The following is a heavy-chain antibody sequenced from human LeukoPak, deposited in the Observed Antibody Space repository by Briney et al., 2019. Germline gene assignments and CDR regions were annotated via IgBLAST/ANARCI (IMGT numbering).Heavy chain of an antibody. V-gene: IGHV1-18*01. CDR1: GYTLTELS. CDR2: ISAYSGNT. Sequence: GASVKVSCKVSGYTLTELSMHWVRQAPGRGLEWMGWISAYSGNTNYAQKLQGRVTMTTDTSTSTAYMELSSLRSEDTAVYYCARGLAPGYYDSSGYPPHFDYWGQGTLVTVSS. D-gene: IGHD3-22*01. J-gene: IGHJ4*02. CDR3: ARGLAPGYYDSSGYPPHFDY.